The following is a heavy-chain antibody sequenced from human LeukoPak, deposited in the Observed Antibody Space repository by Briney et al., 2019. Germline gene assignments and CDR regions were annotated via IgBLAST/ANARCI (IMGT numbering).Heavy chain of an antibody. D-gene: IGHD3-10*01. Sequence: SETLSLTCTVSGGSVSSGSYYWSWIRQPPGKGLEWIGYIYHSGTTNYNPSLKSRVTISVDTSKSQFSLKLSSVTAADTAVYYCARGNGSGSYNNWFDPWGQGTLVTVSS. CDR3: ARGNGSGSYNNWFDP. J-gene: IGHJ5*02. CDR1: GGSVSSGSYY. CDR2: IYHSGTT. V-gene: IGHV4-61*01.